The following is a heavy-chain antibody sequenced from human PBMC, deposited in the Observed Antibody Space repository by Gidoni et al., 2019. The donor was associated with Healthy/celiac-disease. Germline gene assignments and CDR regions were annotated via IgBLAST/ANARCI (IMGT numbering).Heavy chain of an antibody. Sequence: QVQLVESGGGVVQPGRSLRLSCAASGFTFSSYGMHWVRQAPGKGLEWVAVISYDGSNKYYADSVKGRFTISRDNSKNTLYLQMNSLRAEETAVYYCASGDDSSGYYPWYFDYWGQGTLVTVSS. V-gene: IGHV3-30*03. CDR1: GFTFSSYG. J-gene: IGHJ4*02. CDR2: ISYDGSNK. CDR3: ASGDDSSGYYPWYFDY. D-gene: IGHD3-22*01.